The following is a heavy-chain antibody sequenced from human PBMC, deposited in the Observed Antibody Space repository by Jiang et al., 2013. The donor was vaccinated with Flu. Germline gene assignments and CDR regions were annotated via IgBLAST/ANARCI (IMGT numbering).Heavy chain of an antibody. J-gene: IGHJ3*02. D-gene: IGHD1-20*01. V-gene: IGHV4-59*01. CDR1: GGSISSYY. CDR3: ATHKPGHNWESQDDAFDI. Sequence: GSGLVKPSETLSLTCTVSGGSISSYYWSWIRQPPGKGLEWIGYIYYSGSTNYNPSLKSRVTISVDTSKNQFSLKLSSVTAADTAVYYCATHKPGHNWESQDDAFDIWGQGTMVTVSS. CDR2: IYYSGST.